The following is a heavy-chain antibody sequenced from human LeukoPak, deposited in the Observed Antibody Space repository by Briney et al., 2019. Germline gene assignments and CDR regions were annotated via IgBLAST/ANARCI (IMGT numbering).Heavy chain of an antibody. V-gene: IGHV4-59*01. Sequence: PSETLSLTCTVSGGSISSYYWSWVRQPPGKGLEWVGYIYYSGSTNYNPSLTSRVAISVDTSKNQFSLKLTSVTAADTAVYYCARDKESGSYSYGMDVWGQGTTVTVSS. CDR3: ARDKESGSYSYGMDV. CDR2: IYYSGST. D-gene: IGHD1-26*01. J-gene: IGHJ6*02. CDR1: GGSISSYY.